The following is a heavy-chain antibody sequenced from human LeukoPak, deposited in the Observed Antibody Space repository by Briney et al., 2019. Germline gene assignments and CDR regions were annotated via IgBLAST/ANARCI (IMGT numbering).Heavy chain of an antibody. CDR1: GFTFSSYW. V-gene: IGHV3-7*05. D-gene: IGHD6-19*01. CDR3: TRDNAGSGWVY. CDR2: IKHDGSET. J-gene: IGHJ4*02. Sequence: PGRSLRLSCAASGFTFSSYWMSWVRQAPGKGLQWVANIKHDGSETHYVDSGKGRFTISRDNAKNSLYLQMNSLRGEDTAVYYCTRDNAGSGWVYWGQGTLVTVSS.